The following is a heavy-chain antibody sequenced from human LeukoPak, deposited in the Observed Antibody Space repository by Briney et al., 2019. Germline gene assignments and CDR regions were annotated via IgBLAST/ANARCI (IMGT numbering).Heavy chain of an antibody. CDR1: GFTFSTYG. V-gene: IGHV3-30*03. CDR3: ARTNGFWSGYSADF. J-gene: IGHJ4*02. Sequence: GGSLRLSCAASGFTFSTYGMHWVRQAPGKGLEWVAVISYDGNIEYYADSVKGRFTISRDNSKNTLYLQMNSLRPEDTAVFYCARTNGFWSGYSADFWGQGTLVTVSS. CDR2: ISYDGNIE. D-gene: IGHD3-3*01.